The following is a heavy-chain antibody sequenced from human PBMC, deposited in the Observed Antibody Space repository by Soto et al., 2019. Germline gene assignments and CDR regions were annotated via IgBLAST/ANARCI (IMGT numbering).Heavy chain of an antibody. CDR2: ISAYNGNT. Sequence: ASVKASCKASGYTFTSYGISWVRQAPGQGLEWMGWISAYNGNTNYAQKLQGRVTMTTDTSTSTAYMELRSLRSDDTAVYYCARGSSLSIVGVYYYYGMDVWGQGTTVTVSS. V-gene: IGHV1-18*01. CDR1: GYTFTSYG. CDR3: ARGSSLSIVGVYYYYGMDV. J-gene: IGHJ6*02. D-gene: IGHD1-26*01.